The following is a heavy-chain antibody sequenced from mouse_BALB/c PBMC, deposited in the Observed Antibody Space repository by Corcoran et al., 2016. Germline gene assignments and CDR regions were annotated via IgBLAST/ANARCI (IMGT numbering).Heavy chain of an antibody. CDR3: ARRGGYYRWYYFDY. J-gene: IGHJ2*01. V-gene: IGHV8-12*01. D-gene: IGHD2-3*01. Sequence: QVTLKESGPGILQPSQTLSLTCSFSGFSLSTSGMGVSWIRQPSGKGLEWLAHIYWDDDKRYNPSLKSRLTISKDTSSNQVFLKITSVDTADTATYYCARRGGYYRWYYFDYWGQGTTLTVSS. CDR1: GFSLSTSGMG. CDR2: IYWDDDK.